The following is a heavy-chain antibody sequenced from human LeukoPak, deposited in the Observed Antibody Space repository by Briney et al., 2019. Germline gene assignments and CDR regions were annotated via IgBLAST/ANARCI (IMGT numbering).Heavy chain of an antibody. J-gene: IGHJ4*02. CDR2: MNPNSGRT. CDR1: GYTLTSYD. V-gene: IGHV1-8*01. CDR3: TRETSTRYFDY. Sequence: ASVKVSCKASGYTLTSYDINWVRQATGQGLEWMGWMNPNSGRTGYAQNFQGRITITRNTSISTAYMELSSLRSEDTAVYYCTRETSTRYFDYWGQGTLVTVSS.